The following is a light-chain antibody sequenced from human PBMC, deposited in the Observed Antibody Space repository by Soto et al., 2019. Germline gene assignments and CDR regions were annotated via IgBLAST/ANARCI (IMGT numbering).Light chain of an antibody. Sequence: PGERATLSCRASPSVTNFLAWYQQKPDQAPRRLIYGAFNRATGIPARFSGSGSGTDLTLTISSLEPEDSSAYYDQQRNVWPPVTFGQGTRLEIK. CDR1: PSVTNF. CDR2: GAF. CDR3: QQRNVWPPVT. J-gene: IGKJ5*01. V-gene: IGKV3-11*01.